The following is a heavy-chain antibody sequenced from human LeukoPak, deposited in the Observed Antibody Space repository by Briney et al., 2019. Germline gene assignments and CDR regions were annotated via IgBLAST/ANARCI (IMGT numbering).Heavy chain of an antibody. V-gene: IGHV1-69*06. CDR2: IIPIFGTA. Sequence: ASVKVSCKASGGTFSSYAISWVRQAPGQGLEWMGGIIPIFGTANYAQKFQGRVTITADKSTSTAYMELSSLRSEDTAVYYCARDERIRGVHRDYYYYYYMDVWGKGTTVTISS. J-gene: IGHJ6*03. CDR3: ARDERIRGVHRDYYYYYYMDV. CDR1: GGTFSSYA. D-gene: IGHD3-10*01.